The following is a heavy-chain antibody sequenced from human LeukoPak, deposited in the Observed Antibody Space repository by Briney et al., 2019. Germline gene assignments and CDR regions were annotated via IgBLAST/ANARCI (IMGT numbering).Heavy chain of an antibody. CDR1: GFTFSSYA. V-gene: IGHV3-30-3*01. D-gene: IGHD3-22*01. CDR2: ISYDGSNK. J-gene: IGHJ4*02. Sequence: GGSLRLSCAASGFTFSSYAMHWVRQAPGKGLEWVAVISYDGSNKYYADSVKGRFTISRDNSKNTLYLQMNSLRAEDTAVYYCAKDTPYYYDSSGYYWDYWGQGTLVTVSS. CDR3: AKDTPYYYDSSGYYWDY.